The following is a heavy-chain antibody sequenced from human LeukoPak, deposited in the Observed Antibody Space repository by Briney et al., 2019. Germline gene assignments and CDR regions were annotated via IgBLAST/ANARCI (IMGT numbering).Heavy chain of an antibody. V-gene: IGHV3-23*01. Sequence: GGSLRLSCAASGFTFSSFAVSWVRQVRQARGKGLEWVSTISDSGGRTYYADSVKGRFTVSRDNSSNTLYLQMHNLRAEDTAVYYCAKDQAGLVVYWGQGTLVTVSS. J-gene: IGHJ4*02. CDR1: GFTFSSFA. CDR3: AKDQAGLVVY. CDR2: ISDSGGRT. D-gene: IGHD3-16*01.